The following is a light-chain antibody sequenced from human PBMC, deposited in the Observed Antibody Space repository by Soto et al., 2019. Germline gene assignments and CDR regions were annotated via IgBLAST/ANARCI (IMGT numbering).Light chain of an antibody. CDR3: HQRSNWPPA. V-gene: IGKV3-11*01. Sequence: EIVLTQSPATLSLSPGERATLSCRASQSVSSYLAWYQQKPGQAPRLLIYDASNRATCIPARFSGSGSGTDFTLTISSLEPEDFAVYYCHQRSNWPPAFGQGTKLEIK. J-gene: IGKJ2*01. CDR1: QSVSSY. CDR2: DAS.